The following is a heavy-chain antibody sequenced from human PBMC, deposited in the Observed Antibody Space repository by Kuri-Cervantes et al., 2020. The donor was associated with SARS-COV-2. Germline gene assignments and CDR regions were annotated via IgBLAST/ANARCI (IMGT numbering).Heavy chain of an antibody. CDR1: GFTFSAYS. V-gene: IGHV3-21*01. CDR3: ARFETGVSTTGTEN. D-gene: IGHD2-8*02. CDR2: ISSGSEYI. Sequence: GESLKISCAASGFTFSAYSMNWVRQAPGKGLEWVSSISSGSEYILHADSAKGRFTISRDNAKNSLFLQMNSLRADDTAIYYCARFETGVSTTGTENWGQGTLVTVSS. J-gene: IGHJ4*02.